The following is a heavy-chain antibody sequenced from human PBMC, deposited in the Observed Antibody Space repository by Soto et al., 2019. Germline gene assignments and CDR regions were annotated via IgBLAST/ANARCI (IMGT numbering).Heavy chain of an antibody. Sequence: QVQLVQSGAEVKKPGASVKVSCKASGYTFTSYGISWVRQAPGQGLEWMGWISAYNGNTNYAQKLHGRVTMTTDTSTSTAYMELRSLRSDDTAVYYCARHLLGYCSSTSCLYYYYYMDVWGKGTTVTVSS. CDR3: ARHLLGYCSSTSCLYYYYYMDV. CDR1: GYTFTSYG. CDR2: ISAYNGNT. J-gene: IGHJ6*03. V-gene: IGHV1-18*01. D-gene: IGHD2-2*01.